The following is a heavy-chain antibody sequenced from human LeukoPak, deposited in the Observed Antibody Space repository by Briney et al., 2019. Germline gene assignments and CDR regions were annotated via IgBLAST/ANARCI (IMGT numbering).Heavy chain of an antibody. CDR3: ARVPRYYYGSGSWRNWFDP. V-gene: IGHV4-34*01. Sequence: SETLSLTCAVYGGSFSGYYWSWIRQPPGKGLEWIGEINHSGSTNYNPSLKSRVTISVDTSKNQFSLKLSSVTAAETAVYYCARVPRYYYGSGSWRNWFDPWGQGTLVTVSS. D-gene: IGHD3-10*01. J-gene: IGHJ5*02. CDR1: GGSFSGYY. CDR2: INHSGST.